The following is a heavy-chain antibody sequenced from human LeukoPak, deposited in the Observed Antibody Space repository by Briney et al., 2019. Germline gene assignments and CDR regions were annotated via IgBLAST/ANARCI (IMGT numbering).Heavy chain of an antibody. CDR3: ARDLQLRY. J-gene: IGHJ4*02. CDR2: ISGTSSFT. Sequence: GRSLRLSCAASGFTFSSYGMHWVRQAPGKGLEWVSYISGTSSFTNYADSVKGRFTISRDNAKNSLYLQMNSLRAEDTAVYYCARDLQLRYWGQGTLVTVSS. D-gene: IGHD2-2*02. CDR1: GFTFSSYG. V-gene: IGHV3-21*05.